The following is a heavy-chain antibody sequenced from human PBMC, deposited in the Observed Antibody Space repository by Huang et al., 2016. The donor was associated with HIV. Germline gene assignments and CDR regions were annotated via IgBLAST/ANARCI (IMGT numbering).Heavy chain of an antibody. CDR3: ARHFSYYDSSGYTPWDAFDI. V-gene: IGHV4-39*01. D-gene: IGHD3-22*01. Sequence: QLQLQGSGPGLVKPSETLSLTCTVSGGSITSSSYFGGWIRQPPGKGLEWVGSIYYSGSTDYNPSLKSLVTVSVDTSKNQFSLKLSSVTAADTAVYYCARHFSYYDSSGYTPWDAFDIWGQGTMVTVSS. CDR1: GGSITSSSYF. J-gene: IGHJ3*02. CDR2: IYYSGST.